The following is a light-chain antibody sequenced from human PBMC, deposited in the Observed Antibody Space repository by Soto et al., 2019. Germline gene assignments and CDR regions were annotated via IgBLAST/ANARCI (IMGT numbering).Light chain of an antibody. CDR1: QSVSSSY. CDR2: GAS. J-gene: IGKJ1*01. Sequence: EIVLTQSPGTLSLSPGERATLSCRASQSVSSSYFAWYQQKPGQAPRLLIYGASSRATGIPDRFSGSGSGTDFTLTISRLEPEDFAVDYCQQYGSSPRTFGQGTKVEIK. CDR3: QQYGSSPRT. V-gene: IGKV3-20*01.